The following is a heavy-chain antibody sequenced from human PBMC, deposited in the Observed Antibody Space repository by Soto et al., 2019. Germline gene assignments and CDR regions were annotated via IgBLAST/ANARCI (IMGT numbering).Heavy chain of an antibody. CDR3: AKEGGSGGKDV. J-gene: IGHJ6*01. V-gene: IGHV3-30*18. Sequence: GGSLRLSCSASGFTFSSYGMHWVRQAPGKGLEWVAVISYDGSNKYYADSVKGRFTISRDNSKNTQYLQLNSLRAEDTALYYCAKEGGSGGKDVWGQRTTVTVSS. D-gene: IGHD3-3*01. CDR2: ISYDGSNK. CDR1: GFTFSSYG.